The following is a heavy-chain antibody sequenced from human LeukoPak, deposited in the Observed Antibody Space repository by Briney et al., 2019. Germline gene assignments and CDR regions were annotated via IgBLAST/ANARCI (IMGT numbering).Heavy chain of an antibody. Sequence: GGSLRLSCAASGFTFSSYAMHWVRQAPGKGLEWVATISYDGSNQFYADSVKGRFTVSRDNSKNTLYLQMNSLRPEDTAVYYCAREGGSGYYHLDYWGQGTLVTVSS. J-gene: IGHJ4*02. D-gene: IGHD3-22*01. CDR2: ISYDGSNQ. CDR1: GFTFSSYA. CDR3: AREGGSGYYHLDY. V-gene: IGHV3-30-3*01.